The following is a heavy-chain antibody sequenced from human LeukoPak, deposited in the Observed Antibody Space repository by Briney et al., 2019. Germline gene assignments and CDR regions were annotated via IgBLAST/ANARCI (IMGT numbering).Heavy chain of an antibody. V-gene: IGHV4-34*01. J-gene: IGHJ6*02. CDR3: AIQSAGYSSSWYPSYYYYGMAV. D-gene: IGHD6-13*01. CDR2: INHSGST. Sequence: SETLSLTCAVYGGSFSGYYWSWIRQPPGKGLEWIGEINHSGSTNYNPSLKSRVTISVDTSKNHFSLKLSSVTAADTAVYYCAIQSAGYSSSWYPSYYYYGMAVWGQGTTVTVSS. CDR1: GGSFSGYY.